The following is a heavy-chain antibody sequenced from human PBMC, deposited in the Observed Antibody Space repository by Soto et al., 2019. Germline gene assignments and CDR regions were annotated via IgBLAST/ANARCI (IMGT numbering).Heavy chain of an antibody. CDR3: ARVRRRDWEMPQTVTYFYYGMDV. CDR2: INQDGSDK. Sequence: EVQLVESGGGLVQPRGSQRLSCAVSGFTFSFYWMACVRQAPGKGLEWVASINQDGSDKSYVDSVRGRFTISRDDDKNSLYLQMNSLGAEDTAVYYCARVRRRDWEMPQTVTYFYYGMDVWGQGTTVTVSS. J-gene: IGHJ6*02. V-gene: IGHV3-7*01. CDR1: GFTFSFYW. D-gene: IGHD1-26*01.